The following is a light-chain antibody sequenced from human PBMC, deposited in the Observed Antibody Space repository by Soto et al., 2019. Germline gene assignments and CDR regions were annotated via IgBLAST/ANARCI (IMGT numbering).Light chain of an antibody. CDR3: QQYNISLWP. V-gene: IGKV1-5*03. CDR2: KAS. Sequence: DIQMTQSPSTLSASVGDRVTITCRSSQSISSWLAWYQQKPGKAPKLLMYKASSLESGVPSRFSGSGSGTEFTLTINSLQPDDFATYYCQQYNISLWPFGQGTKVESK. CDR1: QSISSW. J-gene: IGKJ1*01.